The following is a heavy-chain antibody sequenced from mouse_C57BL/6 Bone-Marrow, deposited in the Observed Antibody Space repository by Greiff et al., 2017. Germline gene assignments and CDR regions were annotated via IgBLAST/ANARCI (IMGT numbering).Heavy chain of an antibody. J-gene: IGHJ2*01. V-gene: IGHV1-81*01. D-gene: IGHD1-1*01. CDR3: ESVRTVVSDY. Sequence: VQLQQSGAELARPGASVKLSCKASGYTFTSYGISWVKQRTGQGLEWIGEIYPRSGNTYYNETYKGKAPLTATKSSSTTYMELRSLTSEDSAVSVDESVRTVVSDYWGQGTTLTVSS. CDR2: IYPRSGNT. CDR1: GYTFTSYG.